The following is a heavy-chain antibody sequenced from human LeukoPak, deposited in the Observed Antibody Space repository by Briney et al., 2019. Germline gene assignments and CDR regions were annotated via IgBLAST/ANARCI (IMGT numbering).Heavy chain of an antibody. D-gene: IGHD3-10*01. J-gene: IGHJ4*02. CDR3: ARAVHYSGTSDQYTGGWYYFDF. CDR1: GGSISSCY. CDR2: INYSGSS. V-gene: IGHV4-59*01. Sequence: SETLSLTCTVSGGSISSCYWSWIRQPAGKGLEWIGNINYSGSSNSNPSLKRRATISVDMSRKHFFLDLISVTAADTAVYYCARAVHYSGTSDQYTGGWYYFDFWGQGTRVTVSS.